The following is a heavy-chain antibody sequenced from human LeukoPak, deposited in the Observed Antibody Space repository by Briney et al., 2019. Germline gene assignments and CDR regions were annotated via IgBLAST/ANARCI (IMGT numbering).Heavy chain of an antibody. D-gene: IGHD3-3*01. CDR2: IYYSGST. V-gene: IGHV4-59*08. Sequence: SETLSLTCIVSGGSISKYYWIWIRQPPGKGLEWIGYIYYSGSTNYNPSLKSRVTISVDTSKNQFSLKLSSVTAADTAVYYCARTQRVIPPTRSGSYYYMDVWGKGTTVTVSS. J-gene: IGHJ6*03. CDR3: ARTQRVIPPTRSGSYYYMDV. CDR1: GGSISKYY.